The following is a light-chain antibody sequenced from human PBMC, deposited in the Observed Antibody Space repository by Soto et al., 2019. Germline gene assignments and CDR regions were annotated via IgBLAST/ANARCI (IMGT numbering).Light chain of an antibody. V-gene: IGLV2-23*01. J-gene: IGLJ1*01. Sequence: QSALTQPASVSGSPGQSDTISWTGASSDFGSYKFVSWYQHHPGTVPKVIIYETSKRPSGVSDRFSGSKSGNTASLTISGLQAEDEADYYCFSFTSTNTHVFGSGTKVNVL. CDR2: ETS. CDR1: SSDFGSYKF. CDR3: FSFTSTNTHV.